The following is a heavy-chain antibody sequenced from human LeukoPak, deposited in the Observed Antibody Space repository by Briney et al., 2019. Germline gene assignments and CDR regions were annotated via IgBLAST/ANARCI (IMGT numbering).Heavy chain of an antibody. Sequence: ASVKVSCKASGYTFTGYYMHWVRQAPGQGLEWMGWINPNSGGTNYAQKFQGRVTMTGDTSISTAYMELSRLRSDDTAVYYCARDYEWVVESDFWSGYGGHYYYYMDVWGKGTTVTVSS. CDR2: INPNSGGT. V-gene: IGHV1-2*02. CDR1: GYTFTGYY. J-gene: IGHJ6*03. D-gene: IGHD3-3*01. CDR3: ARDYEWVVESDFWSGYGGHYYYYMDV.